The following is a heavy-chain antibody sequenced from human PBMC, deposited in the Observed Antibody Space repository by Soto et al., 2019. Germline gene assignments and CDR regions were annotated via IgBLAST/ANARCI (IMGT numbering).Heavy chain of an antibody. J-gene: IGHJ3*02. CDR1: GGSVSSGSYY. V-gene: IGHV4-61*01. D-gene: IGHD3-3*01. CDR2: IYYSGST. Sequence: SETLSLTCTVSGGSVSSGSYYWSWIRQPPGKGLEWIGYIYYSGSTNYNPSLKSRVTISVDTSKNQFSLKLSSVTAADTAVYYCARGDFWSRYYSDAFDIWGQETMVTVSS. CDR3: ARGDFWSRYYSDAFDI.